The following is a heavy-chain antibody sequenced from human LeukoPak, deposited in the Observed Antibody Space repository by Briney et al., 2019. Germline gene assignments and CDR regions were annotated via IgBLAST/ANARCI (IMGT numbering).Heavy chain of an antibody. J-gene: IGHJ4*02. Sequence: SETLSLTCTVSGSSISSYYWSWIRQPAGKGLGWIGRIYTSGSTNYNPSLKSRVTMSVDTSKNQFSMKLSSVTAADTAVYYCARKGGPAAPFDYWGQGTLVTVSS. D-gene: IGHD6-25*01. CDR3: ARKGGPAAPFDY. V-gene: IGHV4-4*07. CDR1: GSSISSYY. CDR2: IYTSGST.